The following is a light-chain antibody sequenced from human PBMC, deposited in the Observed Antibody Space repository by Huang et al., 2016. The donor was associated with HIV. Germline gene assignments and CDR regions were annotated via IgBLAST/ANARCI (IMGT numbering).Light chain of an antibody. J-gene: IGKJ3*01. Sequence: EILLTQSPATLSLSPGERATLSCRASQSVGNFLAWYQQRPGQPPRLLIYDASTMATGIPDRFSGSGSDTDFTLTISSLESEDFAVYYCQQRSSWPPFTFGPGTKVDI. V-gene: IGKV3-11*01. CDR3: QQRSSWPPFT. CDR1: QSVGNF. CDR2: DAS.